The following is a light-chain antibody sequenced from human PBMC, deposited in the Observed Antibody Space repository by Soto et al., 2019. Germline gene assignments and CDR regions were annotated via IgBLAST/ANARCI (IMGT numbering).Light chain of an antibody. V-gene: IGKV1-33*01. CDR3: HRYDSIPYA. Sequence: DIQMTQSPSSLSASVGDRVTITCQASQDISHYLNWYQQKPGKPPKLLIYDASNLETGVPSRFSGSGSETYFNFTISNLQPEDVATYYCHRYDSIPYAFSQGTKLEIK. J-gene: IGKJ2*01. CDR1: QDISHY. CDR2: DAS.